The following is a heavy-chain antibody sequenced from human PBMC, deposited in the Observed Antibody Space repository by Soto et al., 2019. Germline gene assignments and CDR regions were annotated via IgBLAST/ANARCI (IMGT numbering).Heavy chain of an antibody. CDR1: GGTFSSYA. CDR2: IIPIFGTA. CDR3: ARDCAGGSCYFVGYYFDY. D-gene: IGHD2-15*01. Sequence: SVKVSCKASGGTFSSYAISWVRQAPGQGLEWMGGIIPIFGTANYAQKFQGRVTITADKSTSTAYMELSSLRSEDTAVYYCARDCAGGSCYFVGYYFDYWGQGTLVTFS. J-gene: IGHJ4*02. V-gene: IGHV1-69*06.